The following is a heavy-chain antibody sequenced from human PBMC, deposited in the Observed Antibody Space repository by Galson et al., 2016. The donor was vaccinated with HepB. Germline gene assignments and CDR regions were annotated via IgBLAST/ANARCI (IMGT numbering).Heavy chain of an antibody. J-gene: IGHJ5*02. V-gene: IGHV3-23*01. CDR2: ISDNGGGS. CDR3: AKETAGAT. Sequence: SLRLSCAASGFPFNIYAMTWVRQTPGKGLEWVSAISDNGGGSFYADSVKGRFTVSRDNSRSTVYLHMNNLRVEDTAIYYCAKETAGATWGQGTLVTVSS. D-gene: IGHD6-13*01. CDR1: GFPFNIYA.